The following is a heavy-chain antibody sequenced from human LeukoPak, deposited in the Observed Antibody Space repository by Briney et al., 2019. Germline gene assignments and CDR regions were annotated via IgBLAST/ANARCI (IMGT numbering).Heavy chain of an antibody. D-gene: IGHD4-23*01. CDR1: GFNFNYFA. V-gene: IGHV3-23*01. Sequence: GGSLRLSCSASGFNFNYFAMSWIRQAPGKGLEWVSTIGDSGSGGSYADSMRGLFIFVGDNSKNIFYLQLHSLRVDNSAVYYCSRIKYGGNSGYHFDYWGQGTLVTVSS. CDR3: SRIKYGGNSGYHFDY. J-gene: IGHJ4*02. CDR2: IGDSGSGG.